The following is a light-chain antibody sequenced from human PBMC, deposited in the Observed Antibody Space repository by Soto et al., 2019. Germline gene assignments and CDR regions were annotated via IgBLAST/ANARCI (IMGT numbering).Light chain of an antibody. J-gene: IGKJ4*01. CDR3: ANYYYSVFT. Sequence: DIQMTQSPSSLSASLRDRVTITCRASQSISNLLNWVQHKPGNAPKVLISAVSTLQSGCPPRFSGRVSGLDFTHTIRCFRPKDAAVEFGANYYYSVFTFGGGT. CDR2: AVS. CDR1: QSISNL. V-gene: IGKV1-39*01.